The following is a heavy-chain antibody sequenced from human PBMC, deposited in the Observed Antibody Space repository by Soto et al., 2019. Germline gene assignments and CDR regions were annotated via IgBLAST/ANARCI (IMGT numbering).Heavy chain of an antibody. CDR2: IKTKPNSYAT. CDR3: AKDRRAGGNYGFYSDF. J-gene: IGHJ4*02. D-gene: IGHD1-7*01. V-gene: IGHV3-73*01. Sequence: GGSLRLSCAVSGFTFSGSAMHWVRQASGKGLEWVGRIKTKPNSYATAYAASVKGRFTISRDNSKNTLYLQMTSLRADDTAVYYCAKDRRAGGNYGFYSDFWGQGALVTVSS. CDR1: GFTFSGSA.